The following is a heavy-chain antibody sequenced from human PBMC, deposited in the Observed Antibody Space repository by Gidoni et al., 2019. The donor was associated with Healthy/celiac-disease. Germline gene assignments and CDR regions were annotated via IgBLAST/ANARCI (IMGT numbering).Heavy chain of an antibody. CDR1: GFTFSSYA. CDR3: AKDSMIVVVITTAFGMDV. D-gene: IGHD3-22*01. CDR2: ISGSGGRT. Sequence: EVQLLESGGGLVQPGGSLRLSCAASGFTFSSYAMSWVRQAQGKGLEWVSAISGSGGRTYYADSVKGRFTISRDNSKNTLYLQMNSLRAEDTAVYYCAKDSMIVVVITTAFGMDVWGQGTTVTVSS. V-gene: IGHV3-23*01. J-gene: IGHJ6*02.